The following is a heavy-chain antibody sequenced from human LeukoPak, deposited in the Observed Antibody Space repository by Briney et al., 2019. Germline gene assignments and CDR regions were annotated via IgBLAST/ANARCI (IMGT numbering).Heavy chain of an antibody. Sequence: SVKVSCKASGGTFSSYAISWVRQAPGQGLEWMGGIIPIFNTADYAQKFQGRVTITADESTSTAYMELSSLRSEDTAVYYCARDQAIMVRGLYYFDYWGPGTRVTVSS. CDR3: ARDQAIMVRGLYYFDY. V-gene: IGHV1-69*13. CDR2: IIPIFNTA. D-gene: IGHD3-10*01. J-gene: IGHJ4*02. CDR1: GGTFSSYA.